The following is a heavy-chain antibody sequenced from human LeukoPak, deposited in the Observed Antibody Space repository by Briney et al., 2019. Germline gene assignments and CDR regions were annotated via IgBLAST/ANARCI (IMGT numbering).Heavy chain of an antibody. Sequence: SETLSLTCTVSGGSISSYYWSWIRQPPRKGLEWIGSIYYSGSTYYNPSLKSRVTISVDTSKNQFSLKLSSVTAADTAVYYCARDDREQIDQSQWYSGYSSAFDIWGQGTMVTVSS. CDR3: ARDDREQIDQSQWYSGYSSAFDI. CDR2: IYYSGST. V-gene: IGHV4-59*12. J-gene: IGHJ3*02. CDR1: GGSISSYY. D-gene: IGHD5-12*01.